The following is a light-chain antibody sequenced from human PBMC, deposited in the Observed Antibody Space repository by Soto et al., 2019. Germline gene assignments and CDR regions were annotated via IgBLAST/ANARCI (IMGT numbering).Light chain of an antibody. CDR1: QSVSSN. CDR3: QQYNNWPPRT. CDR2: GAS. Sequence: EIVMTQSPATLSVSPGERATLSCRASQSVSSNLAWYQQKPGQAPGLLIYGASTRATGIPARFSGSGSGTELTLTISSLQSEDFAVYYCQQYNNWPPRTFGQGTKVEIK. J-gene: IGKJ1*01. V-gene: IGKV3-15*01.